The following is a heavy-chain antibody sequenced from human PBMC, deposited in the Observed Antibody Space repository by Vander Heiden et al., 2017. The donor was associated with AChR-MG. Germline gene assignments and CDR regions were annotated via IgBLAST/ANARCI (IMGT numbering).Heavy chain of an antibody. J-gene: IGHJ4*01. CDR1: GGSISSSSYY. CDR2: IYYSGST. V-gene: IGHV4-39*01. CDR3: SSYYYDSSGYWSDY. D-gene: IGHD3-22*01. Sequence: QLQLQESGPGLVKPSETLSLTCPVSGGSISSSSYYWGWIRQPPGKGLEWIGSIYYSGSTYYNPSLKSRVTISVDTSKNQFSLKLSSVTAADTAVYYCSSYYYDSSGYWSDYWGHGTLVTVSS.